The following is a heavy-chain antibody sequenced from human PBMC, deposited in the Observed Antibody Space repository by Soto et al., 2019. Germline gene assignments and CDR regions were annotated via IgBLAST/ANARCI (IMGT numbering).Heavy chain of an antibody. D-gene: IGHD6-13*01. J-gene: IGHJ4*02. Sequence: GGSLRLSCAASGFTFSSYSMNWVRQAPGKGLEWVSSISSSSSYIYYAGSVKGRFTISRDNAKNSLYLQVNSLRAEDTAVYYCAREGIAAALDYWGQGTLVTVSS. V-gene: IGHV3-21*01. CDR3: AREGIAAALDY. CDR2: ISSSSSYI. CDR1: GFTFSSYS.